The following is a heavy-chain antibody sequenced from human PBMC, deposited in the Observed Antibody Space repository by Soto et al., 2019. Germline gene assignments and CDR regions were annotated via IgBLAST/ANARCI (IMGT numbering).Heavy chain of an antibody. CDR1: GGSVSSGSYY. CDR2: IYYSGST. D-gene: IGHD3-10*01. CDR3: ARDFRYFPY. Sequence: SETLSLTCTVSGGSVSSGSYYWSWIRQPPGKGLEWIGYIYYSGSTNYNPSLKSRVTMSVDTSKNQISLTLTSVTAADTAVYYCARDFRYFPYWGQGTLVTVSS. V-gene: IGHV4-61*01. J-gene: IGHJ4*02.